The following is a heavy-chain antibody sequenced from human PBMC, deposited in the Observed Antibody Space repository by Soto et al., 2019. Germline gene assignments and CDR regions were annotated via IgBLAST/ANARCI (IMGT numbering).Heavy chain of an antibody. CDR1: GYTCTSYG. D-gene: IGHD3-16*01. Sequence: QVQLVQSGAEVKKPGASVKVSCKASGYTCTSYGITWVRQAPGQGIEWMGWISAYNGNTNYAQTLQSRVTMTTDTPTRTAYMELRSLRSDDTAVYYCARELGGWGDYWGQGTLVTVSS. V-gene: IGHV1-18*01. CDR2: ISAYNGNT. J-gene: IGHJ4*02. CDR3: ARELGGWGDY.